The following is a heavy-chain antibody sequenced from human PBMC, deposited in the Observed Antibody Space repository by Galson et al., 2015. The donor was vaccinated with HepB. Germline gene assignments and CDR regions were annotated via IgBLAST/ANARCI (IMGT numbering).Heavy chain of an antibody. J-gene: IGHJ4*02. CDR1: GFTVSSNY. CDR3: ARPMVRGSARDY. CDR2: IYGGGST. D-gene: IGHD3-10*01. V-gene: IGHV3-66*01. Sequence: SLRLSCAASGFTVSSNYMSWVRQAPGKGLEWVSVIYGGGSTYYADSVKGRFTISRDNSKNTLYLQMNSLRAEDTAVYYCARPMVRGSARDYWGQGTLVTVSS.